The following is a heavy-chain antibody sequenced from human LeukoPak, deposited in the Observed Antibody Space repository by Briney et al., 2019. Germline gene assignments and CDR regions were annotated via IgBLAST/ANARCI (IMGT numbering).Heavy chain of an antibody. CDR2: INPNSGGT. Sequence: ASVKVSCKASGYTFTSYDINWVRQATGQGLEWMGWINPNSGGTNYAQKFQGRVTMTRDTSISTAYMELSRLRSDDTAVYYCARVPGLDYDFWSGYYTFDYWGQGTLVTVSS. CDR3: ARVPGLDYDFWSGYYTFDY. J-gene: IGHJ4*02. D-gene: IGHD3-3*01. V-gene: IGHV1-2*02. CDR1: GYTFTSYD.